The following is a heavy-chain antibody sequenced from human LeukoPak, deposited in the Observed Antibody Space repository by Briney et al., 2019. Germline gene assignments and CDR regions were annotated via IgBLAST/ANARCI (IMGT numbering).Heavy chain of an antibody. CDR2: ISYDGSNK. J-gene: IGHJ4*02. V-gene: IGHV3-30-3*01. Sequence: GGSLRLSCAASGFTFSSYAMHWVRQAPGKGLEWVAVISYDGSNKYYADSVKGRFTISRDNSKNTLYLQMNSLRAEDTAVYYCAKEGGRRHRGIVGANSLDYWGQGTLVTVSS. CDR1: GFTFSSYA. D-gene: IGHD1-26*01. CDR3: AKEGGRRHRGIVGANSLDY.